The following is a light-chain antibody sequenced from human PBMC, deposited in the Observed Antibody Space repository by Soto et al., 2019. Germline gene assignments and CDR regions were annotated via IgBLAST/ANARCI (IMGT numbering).Light chain of an antibody. J-gene: IGKJ3*01. CDR1: QSVSSS. Sequence: IVVTQSPATLSLSPGERATLSGRACQSVSSSLAGYQQKPGQAPRLLLYDASNRATGIPARMSGSGSGPDFTLPISSPEPEDFAVYYCQQRSNWPPLTLGPGTTVDTK. CDR2: DAS. CDR3: QQRSNWPPLT. V-gene: IGKV3-11*01.